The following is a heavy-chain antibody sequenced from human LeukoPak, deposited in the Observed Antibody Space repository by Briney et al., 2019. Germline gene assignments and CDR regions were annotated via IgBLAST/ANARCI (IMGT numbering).Heavy chain of an antibody. CDR3: ASQEYLVDTAMEGLGGFDY. V-gene: IGHV1-18*01. CDR1: GYTFTSYG. Sequence: GASVKVSCKASGYTFTSYGISWVRQAPGQGLEWMGWISAYNGNTNYAQKLQGRVTMTTDTSTSTAYMELRSLRSDDTAVYYCASQEYLVDTAMEGLGGFDYWGQGTLVTVSS. J-gene: IGHJ4*02. CDR2: ISAYNGNT. D-gene: IGHD5-18*01.